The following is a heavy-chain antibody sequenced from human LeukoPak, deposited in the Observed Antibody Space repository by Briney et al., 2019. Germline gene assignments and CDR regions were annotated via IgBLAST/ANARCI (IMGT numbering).Heavy chain of an antibody. J-gene: IGHJ4*02. V-gene: IGHV3-30*04. CDR1: GLAFSSYS. CDR2: ISYDGSDK. D-gene: IGHD3-3*01. CDR3: ARDFTPEWFDIH. Sequence: GGSLRLSCVASGLAFSSYSMHWVRQAPGKGLEWVGVISYDGSDKYYTDSVKGRFTISRDNSKNTVYLQMNSLRADDTAVYYCARDFTPEWFDIHWGQGTLVTVS.